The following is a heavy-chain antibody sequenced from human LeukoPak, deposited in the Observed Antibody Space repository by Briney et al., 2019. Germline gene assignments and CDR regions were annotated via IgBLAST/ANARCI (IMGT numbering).Heavy chain of an antibody. Sequence: GGSLRLSCAASGFTFDDYAMHWVRQAPGKGLEWVSGISWNSGSIGYADSVKGRFTISRDNAKNSLYLQMNSLRAEDTALYYCAKSTRIAAAGPGLDAFDIWGQGTMVTVSS. CDR1: GFTFDDYA. CDR2: ISWNSGSI. D-gene: IGHD6-13*01. V-gene: IGHV3-9*01. CDR3: AKSTRIAAAGPGLDAFDI. J-gene: IGHJ3*02.